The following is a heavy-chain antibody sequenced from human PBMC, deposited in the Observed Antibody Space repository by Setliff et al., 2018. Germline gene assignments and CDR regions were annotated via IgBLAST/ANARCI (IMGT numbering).Heavy chain of an antibody. CDR2: INPNSGGT. CDR1: GYTFTGYY. Sequence: ASVKVSCKASGYTFTGYYMHWVRQAPGQGLEWMGRINPNSGGTNYAQKFQGRVTMTRDTSISTAYMELSRLRSDDTAVYYCARIMGIVGDNWFDPWGREPWSPSPQ. J-gene: IGHJ5*02. D-gene: IGHD1-26*01. V-gene: IGHV1-2*06. CDR3: ARIMGIVGDNWFDP.